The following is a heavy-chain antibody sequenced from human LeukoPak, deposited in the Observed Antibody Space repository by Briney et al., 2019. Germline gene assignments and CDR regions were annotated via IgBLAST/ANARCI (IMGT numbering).Heavy chain of an antibody. J-gene: IGHJ1*01. CDR2: TYYRSRWYN. Sequence: SQTLSLTCAISGDSVSSNSAAWNWIRRSPSRGLEWLGRTYYRSRWYNDYAISVKSRITINPDTSKNQFSLHLNSVTPEDTAVYYCARARPGGDFHHWGQGTLVTVSS. CDR3: ARARPGGDFHH. D-gene: IGHD1-1*01. CDR1: GDSVSSNSAA. V-gene: IGHV6-1*01.